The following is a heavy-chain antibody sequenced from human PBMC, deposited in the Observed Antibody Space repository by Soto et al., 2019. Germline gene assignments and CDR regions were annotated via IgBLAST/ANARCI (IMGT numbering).Heavy chain of an antibody. CDR1: GGSISSYY. Sequence: QVQLQESGPGLVKPSETLSLTCTVSGGSISSYYWSWIRQPPGKGLEWIGYIYYSGGTNYNPSLKSRVTKSVATSKNQFSLKLSSVTAADTAVYYCARLRGTYCDYDDAFDIWGQGTMVTVSS. D-gene: IGHD4-17*01. J-gene: IGHJ3*02. CDR2: IYYSGGT. CDR3: ARLRGTYCDYDDAFDI. V-gene: IGHV4-59*08.